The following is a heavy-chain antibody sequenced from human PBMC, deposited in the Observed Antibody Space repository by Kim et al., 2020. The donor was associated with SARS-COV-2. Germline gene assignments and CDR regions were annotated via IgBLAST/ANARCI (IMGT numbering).Heavy chain of an antibody. J-gene: IGHJ6*02. CDR3: AIDPMVRGVMYYGMDV. D-gene: IGHD3-10*01. V-gene: IGHV3-30*07. Sequence: SLKRRFTISRDNSKNPLYLQMNSLRAEDTAVYYCAIDPMVRGVMYYGMDVWGQGTTVTVSS.